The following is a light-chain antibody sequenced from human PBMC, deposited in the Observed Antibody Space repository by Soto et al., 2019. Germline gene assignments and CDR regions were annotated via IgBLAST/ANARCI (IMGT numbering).Light chain of an antibody. V-gene: IGKV1-5*01. CDR2: DVS. CDR1: QSIRSG. CDR3: QQANSFPFT. J-gene: IGKJ3*01. Sequence: DLQMTQSPSTLSASLSDRVNFTCRDSQSIRSGLAWFQQNPGKAPKVMIYDVSSLESGVPSRFSGSGSGTDFTLTISSLQPEDFATYYCQQANSFPFTFGPGTKVDIK.